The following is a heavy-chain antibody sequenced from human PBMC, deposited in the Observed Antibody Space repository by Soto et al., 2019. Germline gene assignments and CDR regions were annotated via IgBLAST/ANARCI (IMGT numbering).Heavy chain of an antibody. CDR1: GYTFSSYA. J-gene: IGHJ6*02. D-gene: IGHD1-26*01. CDR2: IIPIFGTA. Sequence: SVKVSCKASGYTFSSYAISWVRQAPGQGLEWMGGIIPIFGTANYAQKFQGRVTITADESTSTAYMELSSLRSEDTAVYYCARDPVGAIYYYGMEVWGQGTTVPVS. CDR3: ARDPVGAIYYYGMEV. V-gene: IGHV1-69*13.